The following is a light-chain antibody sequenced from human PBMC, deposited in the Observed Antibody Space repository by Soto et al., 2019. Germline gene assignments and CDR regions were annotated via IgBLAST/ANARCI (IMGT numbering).Light chain of an antibody. CDR2: GAS. CDR3: QQYHTWPIT. Sequence: EIVMTQSPATLSVSPGERVTLSCRASQGVSRKLAWYQHKPGQAPRLLISGASTGATGIPARFSGSGSGTEFTLTISSLQSEDCAIYYCQQYHTWPITFGGGTKVDI. J-gene: IGKJ4*01. CDR1: QGVSRK. V-gene: IGKV3-15*01.